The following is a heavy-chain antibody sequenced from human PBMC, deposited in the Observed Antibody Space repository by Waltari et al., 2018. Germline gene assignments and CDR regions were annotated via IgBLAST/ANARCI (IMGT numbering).Heavy chain of an antibody. CDR3: AREDSSSWYDY. CDR1: GDSISSGYY. CDR2: IYHSGST. Sequence: QVQLQESGPGLVKPSETLSLTCAASGDSISSGYYWGWIRQPPGKGLEWIGSIYHSGSTYYNPSLKSRVTISVDTSKNQFSLKLSSVTAADTAVYYCAREDSSSWYDYWGQGTLVTVSS. J-gene: IGHJ4*02. V-gene: IGHV4-38-2*02. D-gene: IGHD6-13*01.